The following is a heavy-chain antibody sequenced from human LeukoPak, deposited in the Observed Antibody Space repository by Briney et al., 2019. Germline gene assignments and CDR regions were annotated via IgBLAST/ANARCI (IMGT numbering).Heavy chain of an antibody. D-gene: IGHD3-22*01. J-gene: IGHJ5*02. CDR3: AREPPTYYYDSTRFDP. CDR2: ISSRSSTI. V-gene: IGHV3-48*04. Sequence: GGSLRLSCAASGFTFSSYSMNWVRQAPGKGLEWVSYISSRSSTIYYADSVKGRFTISRDNAKNSLYLQMNSLRAEDTAMYYCAREPPTYYYDSTRFDPWGQGTLVTVSS. CDR1: GFTFSSYS.